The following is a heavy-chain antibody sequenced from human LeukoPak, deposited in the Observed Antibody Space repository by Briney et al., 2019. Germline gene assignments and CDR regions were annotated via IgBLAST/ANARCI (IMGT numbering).Heavy chain of an antibody. V-gene: IGHV3-23*01. CDR3: ARDTMVRGVIRRFDY. CDR2: ISGSSGST. CDR1: GFTFSSYA. D-gene: IGHD3-10*01. J-gene: IGHJ4*02. Sequence: GGSLRLSCAASGFTFSSYAMNWVRQAPGKGLEWVSSISGSSGSTYYADSVKGRFTISRDNSKNTLYLQMNSLRAEDTAVYYCARDTMVRGVIRRFDYWGQGTLVTVSS.